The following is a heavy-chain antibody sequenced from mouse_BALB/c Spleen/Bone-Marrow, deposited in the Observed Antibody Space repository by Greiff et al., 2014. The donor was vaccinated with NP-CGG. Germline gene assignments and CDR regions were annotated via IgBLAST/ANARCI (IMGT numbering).Heavy chain of an antibody. CDR2: IDPANGNT. CDR1: GFNIKDTY. D-gene: IGHD1-1*01. Sequence: VQLQQSGAELLKSGASVKLSCTASGFNIKDTYMHWVKQRPEQGLEWIGRIDPANGNTKYDPKFQGKATITADTSSNTAYLQLSSLTSEDTAVYYCVRSREYYFDYWGQGTTLTVSS. J-gene: IGHJ2*01. CDR3: VRSREYYFDY. V-gene: IGHV14-3*02.